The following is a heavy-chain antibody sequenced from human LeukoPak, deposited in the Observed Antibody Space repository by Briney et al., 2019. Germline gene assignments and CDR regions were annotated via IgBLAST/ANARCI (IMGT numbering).Heavy chain of an antibody. J-gene: IGHJ4*02. CDR2: ISAYNGNT. D-gene: IGHD3-22*01. Sequence: ALVKVSCKASGYTFTSYGISWVRQAPGQGLEWMGWISAYNGNTNYAQKLQGRVTMTTDTSTSTAYMELRSLRSDDTAVYYCARNYYDSSGGGYYFDYWGQGTLVTVSS. CDR1: GYTFTSYG. V-gene: IGHV1-18*01. CDR3: ARNYYDSSGGGYYFDY.